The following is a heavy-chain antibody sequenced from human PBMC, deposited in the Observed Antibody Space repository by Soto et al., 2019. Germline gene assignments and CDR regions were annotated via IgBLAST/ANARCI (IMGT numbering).Heavy chain of an antibody. J-gene: IGHJ3*02. CDR2: IYYSGST. CDR3: ARDQGYYDSSGYYADDAFDI. D-gene: IGHD3-22*01. Sequence: QVQLQESGPGLVKPSQTLSLTCTVSGGSISSGGYYWSWIRQHPGKGLEWIGYIYYSGSTYYNPSLQSRVTISVDTSKNQFSLKLSSVTAADTAVYYCARDQGYYDSSGYYADDAFDIWGQGTMVTVSS. CDR1: GGSISSGGYY. V-gene: IGHV4-31*03.